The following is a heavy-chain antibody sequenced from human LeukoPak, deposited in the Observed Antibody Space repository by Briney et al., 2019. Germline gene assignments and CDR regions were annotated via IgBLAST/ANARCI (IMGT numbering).Heavy chain of an antibody. CDR3: ARDRTLLRYYYYGMDV. Sequence: PGGSLRLSCAASGFTVSSNYMSWVRQAPGKGLEWVSVIYSGGSTYYADSVKGRFTISSDNSKNTLYLQMNSLRAEDTAVYYCARDRTLLRYYYYGMDVWGQGTTVTVSS. CDR2: IYSGGST. D-gene: IGHD2-15*01. CDR1: GFTVSSNY. V-gene: IGHV3-66*01. J-gene: IGHJ6*02.